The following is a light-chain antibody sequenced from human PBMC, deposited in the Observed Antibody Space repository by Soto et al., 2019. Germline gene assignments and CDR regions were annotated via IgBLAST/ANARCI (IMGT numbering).Light chain of an antibody. CDR3: QQYSVYWT. CDR2: DAS. V-gene: IGKV1-5*01. J-gene: IGKJ1*01. Sequence: DIQMTQSPSTLSGSVGDRVTITCRASQTISSWLAWYQQKPGKAPKVLIYDASSWAGGVPSRFTGSGSGTEFTLTINSLQPDDFATYYCQQYSVYWTFGQGTKGDIK. CDR1: QTISSW.